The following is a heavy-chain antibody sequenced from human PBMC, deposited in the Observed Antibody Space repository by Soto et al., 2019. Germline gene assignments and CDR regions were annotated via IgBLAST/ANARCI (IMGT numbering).Heavy chain of an antibody. CDR2: ISYDGSNK. CDR3: AKGVGSSYGMDV. V-gene: IGHV3-30*18. J-gene: IGHJ6*02. D-gene: IGHD2-15*01. CDR1: GFTFSSYG. Sequence: QVQLVESGGGVVQPGRSLRLSCAASGFTFSSYGMHWVRQAPGKGLEWVAVISYDGSNKYYADSVKGRFTISRDNSKNTLYLQMNSLRAEDTAVYYCAKGVGSSYGMDVWGQGTTVTVSS.